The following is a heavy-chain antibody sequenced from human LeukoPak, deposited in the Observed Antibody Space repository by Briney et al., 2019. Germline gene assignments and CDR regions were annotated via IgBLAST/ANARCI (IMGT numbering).Heavy chain of an antibody. CDR3: ARDGPSCTGGTCYFFDY. D-gene: IGHD2-15*01. CDR2: INTDGSTT. J-gene: IGHJ4*02. CDR1: GFTFSSYW. V-gene: IGHV3-74*03. Sequence: RGSLRLSCAASGFTFSSYWMHWVRQAPGKGLVYVSRINTDGSTTTYADSVKGRFTISRDNAKNTLYLQMNNLRAEDTAVYYCARDGPSCTGGTCYFFDYWGQGTLVTVSS.